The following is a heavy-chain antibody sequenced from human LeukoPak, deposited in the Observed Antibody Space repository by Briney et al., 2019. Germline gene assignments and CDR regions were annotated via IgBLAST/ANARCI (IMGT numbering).Heavy chain of an antibody. J-gene: IGHJ4*02. V-gene: IGHV4-39*01. Sequence: PSETLSLTCTVSGGSISSSSYYWGWIRQPPGKGLEWIGSIYYSGSTYYNPSLKSRVTISVDTSKNQFSLKLSSVTAADTAVYYCARQPRYCSSTSCYKGGDYFDYWGQGTLVTVSS. CDR1: GGSISSSSYY. CDR2: IYYSGST. CDR3: ARQPRYCSSTSCYKGGDYFDY. D-gene: IGHD2-2*02.